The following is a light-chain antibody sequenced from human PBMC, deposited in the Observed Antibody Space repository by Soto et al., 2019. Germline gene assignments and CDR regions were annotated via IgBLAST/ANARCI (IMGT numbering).Light chain of an antibody. V-gene: IGKV3-11*01. J-gene: IGKJ1*01. CDR2: DTS. CDR3: TQRIALPWT. Sequence: IVMTQSPATLSLSPGERATLSCRASQTIENYLAWYQQKPGKAPRLLIYDTSNRATGIPARFSGSGSGTDFTLTISSLESEDFAVFYCTQRIALPWTSGQGTKVEIK. CDR1: QTIENY.